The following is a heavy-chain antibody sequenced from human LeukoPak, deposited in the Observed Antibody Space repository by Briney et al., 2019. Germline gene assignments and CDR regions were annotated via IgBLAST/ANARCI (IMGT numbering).Heavy chain of an antibody. J-gene: IGHJ4*02. CDR2: VYYTGST. CDR3: ARVAYGDFDY. V-gene: IGHV4-39*01. D-gene: IGHD4-17*01. CDR1: GGSISSTSYY. Sequence: SETLSLTCTVSGGSISSTSYYCGCIRQPPGKGLEWIGSVYYTGSTYYNPSLKSQVTISVDTSKNQCSLKLSSVTAADTAVYYCARVAYGDFDYWGQGTLVTVSS.